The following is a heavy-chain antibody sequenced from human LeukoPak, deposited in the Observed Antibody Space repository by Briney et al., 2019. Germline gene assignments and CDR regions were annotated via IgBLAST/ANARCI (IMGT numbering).Heavy chain of an antibody. CDR3: AKDRKAAAGTKFDP. V-gene: IGHV3-30*02. J-gene: IGHJ5*02. Sequence: GGSLRPSCAASGFTFSSYGMHWVRQAPGKGLEWVAFIRYDGSNKYYADSVKGRFTISRDNSKNTLYLQMNSLRAEDTAVYYCAKDRKAAAGTKFDPWGQGTLVTVSS. CDR1: GFTFSSYG. D-gene: IGHD6-13*01. CDR2: IRYDGSNK.